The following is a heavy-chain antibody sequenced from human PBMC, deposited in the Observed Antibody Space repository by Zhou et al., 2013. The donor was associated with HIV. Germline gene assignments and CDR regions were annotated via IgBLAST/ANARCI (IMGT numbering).Heavy chain of an antibody. V-gene: IGHV1-69*04. CDR2: IIPILGIA. J-gene: IGHJ6*03. CDR1: GGTFSSYA. Sequence: QVQLVQSGAEVKKPGSSVKVSCKASGGTFSSYAISWVRQAPGQGLEWMGRIIPILGIANYAQKFQGRVTITADKSTSTAYMELSSLRSEDTAVYYCARDRAVTTYYYYYYMDVWGKGTTVTVSS. CDR3: ARDRAVTTYYYYYYMDV. D-gene: IGHD4-17*01.